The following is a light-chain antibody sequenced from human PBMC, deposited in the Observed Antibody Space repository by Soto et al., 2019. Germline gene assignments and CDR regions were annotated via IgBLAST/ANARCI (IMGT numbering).Light chain of an antibody. CDR3: QQREDWPLT. V-gene: IGKV3-11*01. J-gene: IGKJ4*01. Sequence: EIVLTQSPATLSSSPGERATLSCRASQSVSTFLAWYQQKPGQAPRLVIYDASKRATGIPARFSGSGSGTDFTLTISSLEPEDFAVYYCQQREDWPLTFGGGTKVEIK. CDR2: DAS. CDR1: QSVSTF.